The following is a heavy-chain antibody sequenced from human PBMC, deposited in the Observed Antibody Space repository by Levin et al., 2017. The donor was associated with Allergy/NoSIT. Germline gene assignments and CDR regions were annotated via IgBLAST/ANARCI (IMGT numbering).Heavy chain of an antibody. D-gene: IGHD2-2*01. V-gene: IGHV3-21*01. CDR1: GFTFSSYS. CDR3: ARFGDVRDIVVVPARFRTYYFDY. Sequence: GGSLRLSCAASGFTFSSYSMNWVRQAPGKGLEWVSSISSSSSYIYYADSVKGRFTISRDNAKNSLYLQMNSLRAEDTAVYYCARFGDVRDIVVVPARFRTYYFDYWGQGTLVTVSS. CDR2: ISSSSSYI. J-gene: IGHJ4*02.